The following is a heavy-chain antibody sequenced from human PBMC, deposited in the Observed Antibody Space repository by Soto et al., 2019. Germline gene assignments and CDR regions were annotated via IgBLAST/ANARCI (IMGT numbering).Heavy chain of an antibody. CDR2: IYSSGTT. Sequence: SETLSLTCTVSGGSISGYYWSLIRQPPGKGLQWIGYIYSSGTTNYNPSLKSRLTISVDTSKNQFSLKLSSVTAADTAVYYCARRYGPGFDYWGQGTLVTVSS. J-gene: IGHJ4*02. D-gene: IGHD4-17*01. V-gene: IGHV4-59*08. CDR3: ARRYGPGFDY. CDR1: GGSISGYY.